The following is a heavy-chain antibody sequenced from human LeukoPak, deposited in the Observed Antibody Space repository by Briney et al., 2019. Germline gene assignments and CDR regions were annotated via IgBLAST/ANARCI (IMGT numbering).Heavy chain of an antibody. CDR1: EVTCVGYG. Sequence: GDPLIPCFTSSEVTCVGYGRNWRRQAPRKELKCVSSISSSSIYIYYADSVKGRFTISRDNAKNSLYLQMNSLRDEGTAVYYCAREVAVAGDHDAFDIWGQGTMVTVYS. CDR3: AREVAVAGDHDAFDI. V-gene: IGHV3-21*01. CDR2: ISSSSIYI. D-gene: IGHD6-19*01. J-gene: IGHJ3*02.